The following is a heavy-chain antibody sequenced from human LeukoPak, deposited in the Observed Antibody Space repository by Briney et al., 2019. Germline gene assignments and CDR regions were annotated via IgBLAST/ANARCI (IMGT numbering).Heavy chain of an antibody. D-gene: IGHD3-10*01. CDR2: ISYDGSNK. J-gene: IGHJ6*02. V-gene: IGHV3-30*18. CDR1: GFTFSSYG. CDR3: AKDRKLLWFGESDYYYGMDV. Sequence: PGGSLRLSCAASGFTFSSYGMHWVRQAPGKGLEWVAVISYDGSNKYYADSVKGRFTISRDNSKNTLYLQMNSLRAEDTAVYYCAKDRKLLWFGESDYYYGMDVWGQGTTVTVSS.